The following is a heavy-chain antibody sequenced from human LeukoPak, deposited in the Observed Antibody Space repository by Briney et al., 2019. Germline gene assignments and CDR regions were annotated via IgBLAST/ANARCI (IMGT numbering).Heavy chain of an antibody. CDR3: ARAGRDYGGNPLLGGMDV. J-gene: IGHJ6*02. CDR1: GFTFSSYD. CDR2: IYSGGST. D-gene: IGHD4-23*01. Sequence: GGSLRLSCAASGFTFSSYDMSWVRQAPGKGLEWVSVIYSGGSTYYADSVKGRFTISRHNSKNTLYLQMNSLRAEDTAVYYCARAGRDYGGNPLLGGMDVWGQGTTVTVSS. V-gene: IGHV3-53*04.